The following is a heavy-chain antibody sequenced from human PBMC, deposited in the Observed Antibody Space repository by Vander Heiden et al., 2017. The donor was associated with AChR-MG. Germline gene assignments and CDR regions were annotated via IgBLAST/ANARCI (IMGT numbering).Heavy chain of an antibody. CDR2: IYPGDSDT. J-gene: IGHJ2*01. D-gene: IGHD6-13*01. CDR3: ARQLFIAEALKDYWYFDL. CDR1: GYSFTSYW. V-gene: IGHV5-51*01. Sequence: EVQLVQSGAEVKKPGESLKISCKGSGYSFTSYWIGWVRQMPGKGLEWMGIIYPGDSDTRYSPSFQGQVTISADKSISTAYLQWSSLKASDTAMYYCARQLFIAEALKDYWYFDLWGRGTLVTVSS.